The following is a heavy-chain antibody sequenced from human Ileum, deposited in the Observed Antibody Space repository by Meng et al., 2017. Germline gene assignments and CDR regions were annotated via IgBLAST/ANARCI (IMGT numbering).Heavy chain of an antibody. CDR1: GFSFSDYC. V-gene: IGHV3-72*01. J-gene: IGHJ4*02. CDR2: TRGRADSYTT. D-gene: IGHD2/OR15-2a*01. CDR3: VRVRKIAGTTFFDY. Sequence: GESLKISCAASGFSFSDYCIDWVRQAPGKGLEWVGRTRGRADSYTTDYAASVKGRFSVSRDDSRYIAYLQMNSLIAEDTAVYYCVRVRKIAGTTFFDYWGLGTPVTVSS.